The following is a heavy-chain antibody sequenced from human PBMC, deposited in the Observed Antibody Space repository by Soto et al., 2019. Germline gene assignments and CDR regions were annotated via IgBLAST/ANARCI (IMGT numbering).Heavy chain of an antibody. CDR3: ERDSNDSSGYYFGY. J-gene: IGHJ4*02. Sequence: SETLSLTCTVSGGSISGYYWSWIRQAPGKGLEWIGYIYYSGTTNYNPSLKSRVTMSVDTSKNQFSLKLTSVTAADTALYFCERDSNDSSGYYFGYWGQGTLVTVSS. CDR1: GGSISGYY. V-gene: IGHV4-59*01. D-gene: IGHD3-22*01. CDR2: IYYSGTT.